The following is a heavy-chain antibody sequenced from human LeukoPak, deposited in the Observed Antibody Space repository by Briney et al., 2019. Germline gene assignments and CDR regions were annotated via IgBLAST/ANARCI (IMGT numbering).Heavy chain of an antibody. CDR3: ARDRLATIGDFDY. CDR1: GGSISSSSYY. V-gene: IGHV4-39*07. D-gene: IGHD5-24*01. Sequence: PSETLSLTCTVSGGSISSSSYYWGWIRQPPGKGLEWIGSIYYSGSTYYNPSLKSRVTISVDTSKNQFSLKLSSVTAADTAVYYCARDRLATIGDFDYWGQGTLVTVSS. CDR2: IYYSGST. J-gene: IGHJ4*02.